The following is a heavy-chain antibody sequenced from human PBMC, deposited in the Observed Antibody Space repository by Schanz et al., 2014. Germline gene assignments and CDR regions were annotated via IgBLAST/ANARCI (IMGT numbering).Heavy chain of an antibody. J-gene: IGHJ4*02. V-gene: IGHV3-23*01. CDR2: ISGSGGST. D-gene: IGHD6-25*01. CDR1: GFTFSTHA. Sequence: EMQLLESGGGLIQPGGSLRLSCAASGFTFSTHAMSWVRQAPGKGLEWVSAISGSGGSTYYADSVKGRFTISRDNSKNTLYLQMNSLRAEDTAVYYCAKVRYSSGWRGDYFEEWGQGTLVTVAS. CDR3: AKVRYSSGWRGDYFEE.